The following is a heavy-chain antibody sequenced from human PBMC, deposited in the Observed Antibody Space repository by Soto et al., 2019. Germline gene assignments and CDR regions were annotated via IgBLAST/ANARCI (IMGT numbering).Heavy chain of an antibody. V-gene: IGHV4-34*01. CDR3: ARVGVAGTTLNWFDP. J-gene: IGHJ5*02. CDR1: GGSFSGYY. CDR2: INHSGST. Sequence: PSETLSLTCAVYGGSFSGYYWSWIRQPPGKGLEWIGEINHSGSTNYNPSLKSRVTISVDTSKNQFSLKLSSVTAADTAVYYCARVGVAGTTLNWFDPWGQGTLVTVSS. D-gene: IGHD1-7*01.